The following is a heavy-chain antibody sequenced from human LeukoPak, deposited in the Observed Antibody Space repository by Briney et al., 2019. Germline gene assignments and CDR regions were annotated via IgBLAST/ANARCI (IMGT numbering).Heavy chain of an antibody. V-gene: IGHV1-3*01. Sequence: ASVKVSCKASGYTFTSYAMHWVRQAPGQRLEWMGWINAGNGSTKYSQKFQGRVTITRDTSASTAYMELSSLRSEDTAVYYCARAQEILTGYYIPGLVSWFDPWGQGTLVTVSS. CDR1: GYTFTSYA. J-gene: IGHJ5*02. CDR2: INAGNGST. D-gene: IGHD3-9*01. CDR3: ARAQEILTGYYIPGLVSWFDP.